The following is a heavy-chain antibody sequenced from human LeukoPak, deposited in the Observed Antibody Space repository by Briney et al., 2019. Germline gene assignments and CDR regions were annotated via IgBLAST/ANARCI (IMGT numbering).Heavy chain of an antibody. D-gene: IGHD6-19*01. J-gene: IGHJ3*02. CDR3: ARSVTQWLGPTAFDI. CDR2: ISSSSSYI. V-gene: IGHV3-21*01. Sequence: AGGSLRLSCAASGFTFSSYSMNWVRQAPGKGLEWVSSISSSSSYIYYADSVKGRFTISRDNAKNSLYLQMNSLRAEDTAVYYCARSVTQWLGPTAFDIWGQGTMVTVSS. CDR1: GFTFSSYS.